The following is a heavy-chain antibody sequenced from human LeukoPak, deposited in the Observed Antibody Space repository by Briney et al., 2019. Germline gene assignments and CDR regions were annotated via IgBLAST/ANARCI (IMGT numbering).Heavy chain of an antibody. J-gene: IGHJ4*02. CDR3: ARDERGNWNDTPRY. CDR2: ITWNSRVK. CDR1: GFTFDNFA. D-gene: IGHD1-1*01. V-gene: IGHV3-9*01. Sequence: GRSLRLSCAASGFTFDNFAMHWVRQAPGKGLEWVSGITWNSRVKTYTPSVKGRFTISRDNAKNTLYLQMNSLRAEDTAMYYCARDERGNWNDTPRYWGQGTLVTVSS.